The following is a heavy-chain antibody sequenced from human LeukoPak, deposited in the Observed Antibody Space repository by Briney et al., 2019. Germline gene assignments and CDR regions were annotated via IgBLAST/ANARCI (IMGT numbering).Heavy chain of an antibody. Sequence: GGSLRLSCADSGFTFSDYYMSWIRQAPGKGLEWVSYISTTGSNKYYADSVKGRFTISRDNAKNSLYLQMNSLRAGDTAVYYCARDSIVRGNIGNDMDVWGKGTTVTVSS. D-gene: IGHD2-8*01. CDR1: GFTFSDYY. V-gene: IGHV3-11*01. CDR3: ARDSIVRGNIGNDMDV. J-gene: IGHJ6*03. CDR2: ISTTGSNK.